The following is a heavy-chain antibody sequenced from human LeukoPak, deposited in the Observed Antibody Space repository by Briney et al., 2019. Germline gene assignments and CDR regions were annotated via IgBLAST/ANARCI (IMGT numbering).Heavy chain of an antibody. J-gene: IGHJ4*02. CDR1: GYIFTNNY. V-gene: IGHV1-46*01. CDR3: ARDQEGFDY. Sequence: ASVTVSCKASGYIFTNNYLHWVRQAPGQGLEWMGMIYPRDGSTSYAQNFQGRVTVTRDTSTTTVHMELRGLRSEDTAVYYCARDQEGFDYWGQGTVVTVSS. CDR2: IYPRDGST.